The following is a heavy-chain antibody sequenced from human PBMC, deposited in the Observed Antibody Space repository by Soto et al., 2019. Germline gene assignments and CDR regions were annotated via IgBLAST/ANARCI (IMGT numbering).Heavy chain of an antibody. Sequence: SVQVSCQASGGTFRRYAISWVRQAPGQVLEWMGGIIPFIRASNYAQKFQGRVTITADESTTTVHMDLSSLRFEDTAVYYCARNLRYFGSGSFFRGMDVWGQGNTVTVSS. CDR3: ARNLRYFGSGSFFRGMDV. CDR1: GGTFRRYA. V-gene: IGHV1-69*13. J-gene: IGHJ6*02. CDR2: IIPFIRAS. D-gene: IGHD3-10*01.